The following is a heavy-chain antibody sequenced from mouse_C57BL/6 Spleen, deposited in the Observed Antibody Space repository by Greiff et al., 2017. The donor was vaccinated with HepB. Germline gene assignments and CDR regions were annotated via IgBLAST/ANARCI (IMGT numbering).Heavy chain of an antibody. Sequence: VHVKQSGAELVRPGASVKLSCTASGFNIKDYYMHWVKQRPEQGLEWIGRIDPEDGDTEYAPKFQGKATMTADTSSNTAYLQLSSMTSEDTAVYYCTTTTTDYYAMDYWGQGTSVTVSS. V-gene: IGHV14-1*01. J-gene: IGHJ4*01. CDR2: IDPEDGDT. CDR3: TTTTTDYYAMDY. D-gene: IGHD1-1*01. CDR1: GFNIKDYY.